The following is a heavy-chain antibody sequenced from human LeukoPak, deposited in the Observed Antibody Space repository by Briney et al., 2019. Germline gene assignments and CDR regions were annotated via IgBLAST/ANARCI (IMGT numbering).Heavy chain of an antibody. J-gene: IGHJ4*02. D-gene: IGHD3-22*01. CDR1: GFTFSSYS. V-gene: IGHV3-7*01. CDR3: ARDGDYDSSGIDY. Sequence: GGSLRLSCAVSGFTFSSYSMNWVRQAPGKGLEWVANIKQDGSEKYYVDSVKGRFTISRDNAKNSLYLQMNSLRAEDTAVYYCARDGDYDSSGIDYWGQGTLVTVSS. CDR2: IKQDGSEK.